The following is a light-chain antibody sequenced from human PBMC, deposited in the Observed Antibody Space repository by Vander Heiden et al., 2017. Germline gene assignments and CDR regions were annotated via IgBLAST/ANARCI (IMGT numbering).Light chain of an antibody. Sequence: QSALTQPASVSGSPGQSITISCTGTSSDIGSYNYVSWYQQHPGKAPKLIIYDVSDRPSGASTRFSGSKSGNAASLTISSLQAEDEADYYCSSYTSSNTWVFGGGTKLTGL. J-gene: IGLJ3*02. CDR1: SSDIGSYNY. CDR2: DVS. CDR3: SSYTSSNTWV. V-gene: IGLV2-14*03.